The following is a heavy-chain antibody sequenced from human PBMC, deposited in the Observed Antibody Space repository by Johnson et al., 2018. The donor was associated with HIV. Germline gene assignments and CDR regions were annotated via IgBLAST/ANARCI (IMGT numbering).Heavy chain of an antibody. V-gene: IGHV3-7*05. J-gene: IGHJ3*02. D-gene: IGHD2-8*02. CDR3: AKARGRRYCTGGMCYDAFDI. Sequence: VQLVESGGGLVQPGGSLRLSCAASGFTFSSYWMSWVRQAPGKGLEWVANIKQDGSEKYYVDSVKGRFTISRDNSKNTLYLQMNSLRAEDTAVYYCAKARGRRYCTGGMCYDAFDIWGQGTMVTVSS. CDR2: IKQDGSEK. CDR1: GFTFSSYW.